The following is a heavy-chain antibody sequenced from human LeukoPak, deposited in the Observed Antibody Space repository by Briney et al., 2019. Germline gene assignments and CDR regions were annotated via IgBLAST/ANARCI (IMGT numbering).Heavy chain of an antibody. Sequence: PSGTLSLTCAVSGGSISSSNWWSWVRQPPGKGLEWIGEIYDSGSTNYNPSLKSRVTISVDTSKNQFSLKLSSVTAADTAVYYCASYSPKEGGATHNWFDPWGQGTLVTVSS. J-gene: IGHJ5*02. V-gene: IGHV4-4*02. CDR1: GGSISSSNW. CDR3: ASYSPKEGGATHNWFDP. D-gene: IGHD1-26*01. CDR2: IYDSGST.